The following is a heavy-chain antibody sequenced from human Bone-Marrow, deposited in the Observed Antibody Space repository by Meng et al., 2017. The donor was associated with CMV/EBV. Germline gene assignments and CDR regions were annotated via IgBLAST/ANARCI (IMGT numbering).Heavy chain of an antibody. CDR1: GFTFSSYA. J-gene: IGHJ6*02. CDR2: ISYDGSNK. D-gene: IGHD6-19*01. CDR3: AKDHGGGYSSGWYEVYYYYGMDV. V-gene: IGHV3-30*04. Sequence: GGSLRLSCAASGFTFSSYAMHWVRQAPGKGLEWVAVISYDGSNKYYADSVKGRFTISRDNSKNTLYLQMNSLRAEDTAVYYCAKDHGGGYSSGWYEVYYYYGMDVWGQGPTVTVSS.